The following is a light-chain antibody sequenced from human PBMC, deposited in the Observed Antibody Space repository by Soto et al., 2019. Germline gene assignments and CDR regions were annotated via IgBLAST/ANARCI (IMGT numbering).Light chain of an antibody. CDR3: QQYRDWPLT. CDR1: HSAASA. Sequence: EIVLTQSPATLSVSPGERATLSCRASHSAASAVARYQQKPGQAPRLLIYDASTRATGIPARFSGSGSATEFTLTISSLQPEDFAVYSCQQYRDWPLTFGGGTKVDIK. V-gene: IGKV3-15*01. CDR2: DAS. J-gene: IGKJ4*01.